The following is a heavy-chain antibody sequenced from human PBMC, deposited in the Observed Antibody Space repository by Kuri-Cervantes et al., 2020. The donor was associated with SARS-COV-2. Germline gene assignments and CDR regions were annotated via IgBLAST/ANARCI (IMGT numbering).Heavy chain of an antibody. V-gene: IGHV1-8*01. CDR3: ARDSGDWNPDGLDI. CDR1: ETTFPNYD. Sequence: ASVKVSCKAPETTFPNYDINWVRQATGQGLEWMGMVKTNSGNTLYAQIFQGRVTMTRDTSINTAYMEVSSLSFEDTAIYYCARDSGDWNPDGLDIWGQGTMVTVSS. CDR2: VKTNSGNT. D-gene: IGHD1-1*01. J-gene: IGHJ3*02.